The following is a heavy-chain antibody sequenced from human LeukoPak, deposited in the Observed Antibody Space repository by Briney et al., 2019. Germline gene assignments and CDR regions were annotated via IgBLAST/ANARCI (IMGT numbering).Heavy chain of an antibody. V-gene: IGHV4-59*01. CDR3: ATLIGGFGELRPYNTLLSAMDV. J-gene: IGHJ6*02. CDR1: GGSINNYY. Sequence: SQTLSLTCTVSGGSINNYYWSWIRQPPGKGLEWIGYINYSGRTNYNPSLKSRVTISVDTSKNQFSLKLSSVTAADTAVYYCATLIGGFGELRPYNTLLSAMDVWGQGTTVTVSS. CDR2: INYSGRT. D-gene: IGHD3-10*01.